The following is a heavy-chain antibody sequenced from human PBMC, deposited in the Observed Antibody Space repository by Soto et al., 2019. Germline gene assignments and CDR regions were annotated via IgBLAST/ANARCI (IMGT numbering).Heavy chain of an antibody. V-gene: IGHV4-34*01. J-gene: IGHJ5*02. CDR1: GESFSGYY. D-gene: IGHD6-13*01. CDR3: ARGHGSAAAHFDP. CDR2: INHSGST. Sequence: QVQLQQWGAGLLKPSETLSLTCAVYGESFSGYYWSWIRQPPGKGLEWIGEINHSGSTNYNPSLKSRVTISVDTSKNQFSLKLSSVTAADTAVYYCARGHGSAAAHFDPWGQGTLVTVSS.